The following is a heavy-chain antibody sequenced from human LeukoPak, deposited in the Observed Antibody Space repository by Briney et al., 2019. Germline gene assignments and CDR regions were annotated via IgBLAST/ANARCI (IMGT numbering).Heavy chain of an antibody. V-gene: IGHV3-30*18. CDR3: AKDRAMYYYGSGSYSV. Sequence: GGSLRLSCAASGFTFSSYGMHWVRQAPGKGLEWVAVISYDGSNKYYADSVKGRFTISRGNSKNTLYLQMNSLRAEDTAVYYCAKDRAMYYYGSGSYSVWGQGTLVTVSS. CDR2: ISYDGSNK. CDR1: GFTFSSYG. D-gene: IGHD3-10*01. J-gene: IGHJ4*02.